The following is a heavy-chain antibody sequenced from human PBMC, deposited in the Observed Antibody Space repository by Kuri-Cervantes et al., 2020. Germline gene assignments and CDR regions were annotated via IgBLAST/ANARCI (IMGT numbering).Heavy chain of an antibody. D-gene: IGHD4-23*01. CDR2: IYYSGST. J-gene: IGHJ4*02. CDR3: ARDYGGNSLLTFLDY. V-gene: IGHV4-30-4*01. CDR1: GGSISSGDYY. Sequence: SETLSLTCTVSGGSISSGDYYWSWIRQPPGKGLEWIGYIYYSGSTYYNPSLKSRVTISVDTSKNQFSLKLSSVTAADTAVYYCARDYGGNSLLTFLDYWGQGTLVTVSS.